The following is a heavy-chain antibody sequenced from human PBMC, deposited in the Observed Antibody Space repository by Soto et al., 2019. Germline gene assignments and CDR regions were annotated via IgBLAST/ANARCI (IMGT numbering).Heavy chain of an antibody. D-gene: IGHD5-18*01. V-gene: IGHV3-11*01. CDR2: IGASGTTI. J-gene: IGHJ4*02. Sequence: PGGSLRLSCAASGFTFSDYYMSWIRQAPGKGLEWVSYIGASGTTIYYADSVKGRLTISRDNAKNSLYLQMNSLRDEDTAVYYCAKEYSYALVAPDSWAQGTLVTVSS. CDR1: GFTFSDYY. CDR3: AKEYSYALVAPDS.